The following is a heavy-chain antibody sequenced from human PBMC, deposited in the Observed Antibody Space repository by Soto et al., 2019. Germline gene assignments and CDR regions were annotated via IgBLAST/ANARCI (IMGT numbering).Heavy chain of an antibody. CDR3: ARGSPKPYSSSWYREEVY. Sequence: EVQLVESGGGLVQPGGSLRLSCAASGFTFSSYSMNWVRQAPGKGLEWVSSISSSSSYIYYADSVKGRFTISRDNAKNSLYLQMNSLRAEDTAVYYCARGSPKPYSSSWYREEVYWGQGTLVTVSS. CDR1: GFTFSSYS. V-gene: IGHV3-21*01. J-gene: IGHJ4*02. D-gene: IGHD6-13*01. CDR2: ISSSSSYI.